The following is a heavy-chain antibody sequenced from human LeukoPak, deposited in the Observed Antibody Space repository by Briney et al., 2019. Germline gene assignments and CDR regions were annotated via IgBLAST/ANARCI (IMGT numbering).Heavy chain of an antibody. CDR1: GFTFNNYA. J-gene: IGHJ3*02. D-gene: IGHD2-2*01. Sequence: LPGGSLRLSCAASGFTFNNYAMNWVRQAPGKGLEWVSAISGSGDSTYYADSVKGRFTISRDNSKNTLYLHMSSPRAEDTAVYYCAKDTSTVVVPSVSKDDAFDIWGQGTMVTVSS. V-gene: IGHV3-23*01. CDR3: AKDTSTVVVPSVSKDDAFDI. CDR2: ISGSGDST.